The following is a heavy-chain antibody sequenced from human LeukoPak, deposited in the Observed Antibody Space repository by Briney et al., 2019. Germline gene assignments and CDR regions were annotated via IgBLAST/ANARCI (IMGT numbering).Heavy chain of an antibody. J-gene: IGHJ4*02. V-gene: IGHV3-74*01. CDR1: GYTFSNYW. Sequence: GVSLRLSCGGSGYTFSNYWMHWVRQGPGKGLVWVSRINTDGSTTNYADSVRGRFTISRDNTKNALYLQMNSLRAEDTAVYYCTTDTFGARDSWGQGTLVTVSS. CDR3: TTDTFGARDS. D-gene: IGHD3-10*01. CDR2: INTDGSTT.